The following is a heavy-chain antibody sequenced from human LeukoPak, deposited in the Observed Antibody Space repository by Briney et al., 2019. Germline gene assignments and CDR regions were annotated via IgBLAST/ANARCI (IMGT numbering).Heavy chain of an antibody. CDR2: IRYDGSNK. D-gene: IGHD3-10*01. CDR1: GFTFSSYG. Sequence: GGSLRLSCAASGFTFSSYGMHWVRQAPGKGLEWVAFIRYDGSNKYYADSVKGRFTISRDNSKNTLYLQMNSLRVEDTPMYYCAKDRGEYFQHWGQGTLVTVSS. J-gene: IGHJ1*01. CDR3: AKDRGEYFQH. V-gene: IGHV3-30*02.